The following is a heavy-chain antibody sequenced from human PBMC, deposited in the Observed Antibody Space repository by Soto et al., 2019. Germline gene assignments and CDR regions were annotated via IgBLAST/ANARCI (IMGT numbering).Heavy chain of an antibody. D-gene: IGHD2-15*01. CDR2: LNAGNGNT. J-gene: IGHJ5*02. CDR1: GYTFTSYA. CDR3: ATGPTTYSDPRGWFDP. Sequence: RASVKVSCKASGYTFTSYAMHWVRQAPGQRLEWMGWLNAGNGNTKYSQKFQGRVTMTRDTSTSTVYMELKSLRSEDTAVYYCATGPTTYSDPRGWFDPWGQGTLVTVSS. V-gene: IGHV1-3*01.